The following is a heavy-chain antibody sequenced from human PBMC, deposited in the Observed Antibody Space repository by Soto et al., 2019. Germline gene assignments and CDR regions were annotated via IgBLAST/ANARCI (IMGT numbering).Heavy chain of an antibody. CDR3: TTDSYSTIIIVRFDY. J-gene: IGHJ4*01. Sequence: PVGSLRLSCAASGFTFTNACINWVRQAPGKGLEWVGRIKSKTDGGTTDYAEPVKGRFAISRDDSNNMVYLQMNSLKIEDTAVYYCTTDSYSTIIIVRFDYWGHGTLVTVS. D-gene: IGHD3-22*01. V-gene: IGHV3-15*07. CDR1: GFTFTNAC. CDR2: IKSKTDGGTT.